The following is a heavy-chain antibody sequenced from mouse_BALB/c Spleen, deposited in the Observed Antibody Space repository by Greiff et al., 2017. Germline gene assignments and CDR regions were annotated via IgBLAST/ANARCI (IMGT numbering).Heavy chain of an antibody. J-gene: IGHJ4*01. Sequence: EVQLQQSGPGLVKPSQSLSLTCTVTGYSITSDYAWNWIRQFPGNKLEWMGYISYSGSTSYNPSLKSRISITRDTSKNQFFLQLNSVTTEDTATYYCARSGWLLAMDYWGQGTSVTVSS. D-gene: IGHD2-3*01. V-gene: IGHV3-2*02. CDR1: GYSITSDYA. CDR3: ARSGWLLAMDY. CDR2: ISYSGST.